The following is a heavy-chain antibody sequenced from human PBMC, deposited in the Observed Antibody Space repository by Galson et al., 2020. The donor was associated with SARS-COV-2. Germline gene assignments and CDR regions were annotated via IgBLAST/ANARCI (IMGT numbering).Heavy chain of an antibody. CDR1: GGSISGYY. CDR2: IFYMGNT. J-gene: IGHJ4*02. Sequence: SQTLSLTCTVSGGSISGYYLTWIRQPPGKGLEWIGYIFYMGNTNYSPSFKSRVTISLDTSKKQFSLKMKSMTAADTAVYFCARGDAFNGPNYVDHWGQGASVLVSS. CDR3: ARGDAFNGPNYVDH. D-gene: IGHD3-10*02. V-gene: IGHV4-59*13.